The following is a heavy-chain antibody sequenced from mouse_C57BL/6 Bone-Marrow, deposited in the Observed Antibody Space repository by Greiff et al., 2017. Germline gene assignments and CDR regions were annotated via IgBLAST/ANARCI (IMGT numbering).Heavy chain of an antibody. D-gene: IGHD2-2*01. J-gene: IGHJ1*03. CDR3: AREGLWLGWYFDV. CDR2: IYPRSGNT. CDR1: GYTFTSYG. Sequence: QVQLQQSGAELARPGASVKLSCKASGYTFTSYGISWVKQRTGQGLEWIGEIYPRSGNTYYNEKFKGKATLTADKSSSTAYMELRSLTSEDSAVYYCAREGLWLGWYFDVWGTEATGTVSS. V-gene: IGHV1-81*01.